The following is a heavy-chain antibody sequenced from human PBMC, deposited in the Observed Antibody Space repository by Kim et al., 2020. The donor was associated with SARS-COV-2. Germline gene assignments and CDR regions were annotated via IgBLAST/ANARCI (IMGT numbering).Heavy chain of an antibody. V-gene: IGHV1-24*01. CDR1: GYTLTELS. D-gene: IGHD2-21*02. Sequence: ASVKVSCKVSGYTLTELSMHWVRQAPGKGLEWMGGFDPEDGETIYAQKFQGRVTMTEDTSTDTAYMELSSLRSEDTAVYYCASLAYCGGDCYYRLQYYFDYWGQGTLVTVSS. J-gene: IGHJ4*02. CDR2: FDPEDGET. CDR3: ASLAYCGGDCYYRLQYYFDY.